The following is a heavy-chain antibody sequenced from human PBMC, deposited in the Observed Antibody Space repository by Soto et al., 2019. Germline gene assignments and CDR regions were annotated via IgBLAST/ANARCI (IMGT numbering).Heavy chain of an antibody. CDR2: IIPFFGTS. CDR3: ARGHEFCGNPDAFDV. V-gene: IGHV1-69*12. Sequence: QVQLVQSGAEVKKPGSSVKVSCKASGGTFRTESINWVRQAPGQGLEWMGGIIPFFGTSDFAQKFQDRLRSTGDESTTTAYMELSGLRFQATAVYYCARGHEFCGNPDAFDVWGQGTMVTVSS. J-gene: IGHJ3*01. D-gene: IGHD2-15*01. CDR1: GGTFRTES.